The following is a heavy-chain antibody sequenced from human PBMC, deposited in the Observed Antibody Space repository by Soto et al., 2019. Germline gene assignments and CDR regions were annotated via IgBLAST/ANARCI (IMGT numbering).Heavy chain of an antibody. Sequence: ASVKVSCKASGGTFSSYTISWVRQAPGQGLEWMGRIIPILGIANYAQKFQGRVTMTEDKSTDTAYMELSSLRSEDTAVYYCATGSTTGVDYWGQGTLVTVSS. CDR1: GGTFSSYT. V-gene: IGHV1-69*02. J-gene: IGHJ4*02. D-gene: IGHD1-1*01. CDR2: IIPILGIA. CDR3: ATGSTTGVDY.